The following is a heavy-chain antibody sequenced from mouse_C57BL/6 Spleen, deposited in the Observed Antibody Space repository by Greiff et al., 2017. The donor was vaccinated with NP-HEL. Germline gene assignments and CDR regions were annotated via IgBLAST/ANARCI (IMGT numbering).Heavy chain of an antibody. V-gene: IGHV1-80*01. D-gene: IGHD1-1*01. CDR2: IYPGDGDT. J-gene: IGHJ2*01. CDR3: ARKGDYGEYYFDY. CDR1: GYAFSSYW. Sequence: QVQLKESGAELVKPGASVKISCKASGYAFSSYWMNWVKQRPGKGLEWIGQIYPGDGDTNYNGKFKGKATLTADKSSSTAYMQLSSLTSEDSAVYFCARKGDYGEYYFDYWGQGTTLTVSS.